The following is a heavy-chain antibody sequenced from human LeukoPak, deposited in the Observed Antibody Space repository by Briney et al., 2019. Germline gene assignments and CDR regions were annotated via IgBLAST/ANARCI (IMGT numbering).Heavy chain of an antibody. V-gene: IGHV3-21*04. Sequence: GGSLRLSCAASGFTFSSYAMSWVRQAPGKGLEWVSSISSSSSYIYYADSVKGRFTISRDNAKNSLYLQMNSLRAEDTAVYYCASSGYDLLFDYWGQGTLVTVSS. D-gene: IGHD5-12*01. CDR1: GFTFSSYA. J-gene: IGHJ4*02. CDR2: ISSSSSYI. CDR3: ASSGYDLLFDY.